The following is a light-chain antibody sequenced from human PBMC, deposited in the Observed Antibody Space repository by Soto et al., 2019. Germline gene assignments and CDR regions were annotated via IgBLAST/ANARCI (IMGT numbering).Light chain of an antibody. CDR2: DAS. J-gene: IGKJ4*01. V-gene: IGKV3-11*01. Sequence: EIVLTQSPATLSLSPGERATLSCRASQSVSRYLACYQQKPGQAPRLLIYDASNRATGIPARFSGSGSGTDFTLTISRLEPEDFAVYYCQQGNDSPLTFGGGTKVEIK. CDR3: QQGNDSPLT. CDR1: QSVSRY.